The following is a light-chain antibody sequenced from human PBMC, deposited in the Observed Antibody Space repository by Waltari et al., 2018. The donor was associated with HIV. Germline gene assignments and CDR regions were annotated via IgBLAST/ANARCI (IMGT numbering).Light chain of an antibody. CDR2: DDS. CDR3: QVWDSGSDHPGV. J-gene: IGLJ1*01. CDR1: NIGNKS. V-gene: IGLV3-21*02. Sequence: SYVLTQPPSVSVAPGQTARITCGGDNIGNKSVHWYQQKPGQAPVLVVFDDSDRPSGIPERFSGSNSGNKATLTVSRVEAGDEADYYCQVWDSGSDHPGVFGTGTKVTVL.